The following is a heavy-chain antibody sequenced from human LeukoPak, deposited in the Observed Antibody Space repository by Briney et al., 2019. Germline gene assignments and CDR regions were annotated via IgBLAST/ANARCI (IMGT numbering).Heavy chain of an antibody. CDR2: INAGNGNT. Sequence: GASVKVSCKASGYTFTNYAIHWVRQAPGQRLEWMGWINAGNGNTKYSQNFQGRVTITADESTSTAYMELSSLRSEDTAVYYCAREIAEYDAFDIWGQGTMVTVSS. D-gene: IGHD6-13*01. V-gene: IGHV1-3*01. CDR1: GYTFTNYA. J-gene: IGHJ3*02. CDR3: AREIAEYDAFDI.